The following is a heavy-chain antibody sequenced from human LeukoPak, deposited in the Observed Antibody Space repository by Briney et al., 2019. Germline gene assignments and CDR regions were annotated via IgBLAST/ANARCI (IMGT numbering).Heavy chain of an antibody. CDR3: AKARVSTGFNWFDP. V-gene: IGHV3-23*01. D-gene: IGHD2-8*02. J-gene: IGHJ5*02. CDR1: GVIISSYA. CDR2: INGRGDNT. Sequence: PGGSLRLSCAASGVIISSYAMSWVRAAPGKGLEWVSAINGRGDNTYYADFVKGRFTISRDNSKSTLYLQMNSIRTENTAVYYCAKARVSTGFNWFDPWGQGTLVTVSS.